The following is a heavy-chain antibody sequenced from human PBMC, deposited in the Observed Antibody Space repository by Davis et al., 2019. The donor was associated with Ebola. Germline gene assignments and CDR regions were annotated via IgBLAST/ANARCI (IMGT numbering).Heavy chain of an antibody. CDR2: ISADNRNT. D-gene: IGHD4-17*01. CDR1: GYTFNNYG. J-gene: IGHJ5*02. Sequence: ASVKVSCKTSGYTFNNYGVTWVRQAPGQGLEWMGWISADNRNTNYAQKFQGRVTMTTDTSTTTTYMELKSLTSDDTAVYFCARGFRTTVTTFDPWGQGTLVTVPS. CDR3: ARGFRTTVTTFDP. V-gene: IGHV1-18*01.